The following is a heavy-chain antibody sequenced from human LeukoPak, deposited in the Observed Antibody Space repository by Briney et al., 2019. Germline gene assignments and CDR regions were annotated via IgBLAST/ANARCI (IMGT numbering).Heavy chain of an antibody. D-gene: IGHD4-23*01. J-gene: IGHJ6*02. V-gene: IGHV4-31*03. Sequence: SQTLALTGTVSGGSNSSGGYYWSWIRQHPGKGLEWIGYIYYSGSTYYNPSLKSRVTISVDTSKNQFSLKLSSVTAADTAVYYCARDYGGNPDYYYYYGMDVWGQGTTVTVSS. CDR2: IYYSGST. CDR1: GGSNSSGGYY. CDR3: ARDYGGNPDYYYYYGMDV.